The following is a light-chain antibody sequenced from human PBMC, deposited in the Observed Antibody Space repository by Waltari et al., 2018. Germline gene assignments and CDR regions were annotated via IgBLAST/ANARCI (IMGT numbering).Light chain of an antibody. V-gene: IGKV1-5*03. CDR2: EAS. CDR1: QSISGW. CDR3: QQYYSTPLT. Sequence: DIQMTQSPSTLSASVGDRVTITCRASQSISGWLAWYQQKPGKAPKLLIYEASSLESGVPSRFSGSGSGTEFTLTVSSLQAEDVAVYYCQQYYSTPLTFGGGTKVEIK. J-gene: IGKJ4*01.